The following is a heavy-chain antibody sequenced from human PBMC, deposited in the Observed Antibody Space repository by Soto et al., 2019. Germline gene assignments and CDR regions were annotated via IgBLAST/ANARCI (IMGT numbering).Heavy chain of an antibody. V-gene: IGHV1-58*01. CDR2: IVVGSGNT. CDR3: AADPYFYDSSDYYSFDY. CDR1: GFNFRTTA. D-gene: IGHD3-22*01. J-gene: IGHJ4*02. Sequence: ASVKVSCKASGFNFRTTAVQWVRQARGQRLEWIGWIVVGSGNTNYAQNFQERVTITRDMSTSTAYMDVSSLRSDDTAVYYCAADPYFYDSSDYYSFDYWGQGTLVTVSS.